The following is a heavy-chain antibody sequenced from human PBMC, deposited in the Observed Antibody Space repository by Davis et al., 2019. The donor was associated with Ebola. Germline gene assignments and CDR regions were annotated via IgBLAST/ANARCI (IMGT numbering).Heavy chain of an antibody. Sequence: GGSLRLSCSASGYTVGSDFMIWARQGPGKGLEWLSMVHSRSGIFYADSVRGRFTISTDTSKNTLYLQMNSRRVDDTAVYYCATRGPWGQGTLVTVSS. CDR1: GYTVGSDF. D-gene: IGHD3-10*01. CDR2: VHSRSGI. CDR3: ATRGP. J-gene: IGHJ5*02. V-gene: IGHV3-53*01.